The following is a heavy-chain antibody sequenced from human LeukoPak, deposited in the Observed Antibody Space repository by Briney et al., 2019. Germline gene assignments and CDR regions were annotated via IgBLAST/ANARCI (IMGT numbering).Heavy chain of an antibody. V-gene: IGHV3-23*01. CDR2: ISGSGGST. CDR1: GFTFSSYA. Sequence: GGSLRLSCAASGFTFSSYAMSWVRQAPGKGLEWASAISGSGGSTYYADSVKGRFTISRDNSKNTLYLQMNSLRAEDTAVYYCARAAGLNWNLLRRLVPEGDYFDYWGQGTLVTVSS. CDR3: ARAAGLNWNLLRRLVPEGDYFDY. J-gene: IGHJ4*02. D-gene: IGHD1-1*01.